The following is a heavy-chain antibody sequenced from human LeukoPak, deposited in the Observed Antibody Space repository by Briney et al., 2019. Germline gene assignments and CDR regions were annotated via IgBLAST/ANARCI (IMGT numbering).Heavy chain of an antibody. D-gene: IGHD4-23*01. J-gene: IGHJ4*02. CDR3: ARDHYGGNSDY. CDR1: GFIFSNYW. V-gene: IGHV3-7*01. CDR2: IKQDGSET. Sequence: PGGSLRLSCATSGFIFSNYWMSWVRQAPGKGLEWVANIKQDGSETYYVDSVKGRFTISRDNAKNTVYLQMDSLRDEDTAVYYCARDHYGGNSDYWGQGTLVTVSS.